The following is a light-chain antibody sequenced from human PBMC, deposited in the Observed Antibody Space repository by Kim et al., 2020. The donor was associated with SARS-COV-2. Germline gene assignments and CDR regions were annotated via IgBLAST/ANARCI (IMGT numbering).Light chain of an antibody. CDR1: KWESTS. J-gene: IGLJ2*01. V-gene: IGLV3-1*01. Sequence: VSTGQTARITCSGDKWESTSASWYQQRPGQSPVLVIYHDTRRPSGIPERLSGSNSGNTATLTISGTQAMDEAEYYCQAWDSNIDVVFGGGTQLTVL. CDR3: QAWDSNIDVV. CDR2: HDT.